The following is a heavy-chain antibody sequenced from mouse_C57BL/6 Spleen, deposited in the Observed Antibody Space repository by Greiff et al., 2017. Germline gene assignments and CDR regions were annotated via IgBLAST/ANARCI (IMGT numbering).Heavy chain of an antibody. V-gene: IGHV1-66*01. Sequence: QVHVKQSGPELVKPGASVKISCKASGYSFTSYYIHWVKQRPGQGLEWIGWIYPGSGNTKYNEKFKGKATLTADTSSSTAYMQLSSLTSEDSAVYYCARGGLGPGYFDVWGTGTTVTVSS. J-gene: IGHJ1*03. D-gene: IGHD4-1*01. CDR3: ARGGLGPGYFDV. CDR2: IYPGSGNT. CDR1: GYSFTSYY.